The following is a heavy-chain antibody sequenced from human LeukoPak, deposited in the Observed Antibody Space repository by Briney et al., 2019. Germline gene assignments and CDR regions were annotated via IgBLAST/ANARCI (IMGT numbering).Heavy chain of an antibody. CDR3: GKAAGFLDY. V-gene: IGHV3-23*01. CDR2: ISGSGIDI. Sequence: GGSLRLSCVASGFTFTNYAMIWVRQAPGKGLEWVSSISGSGIDIYSADSVKGRFTFSRDNSKNTVYLHINSLRAEDTAIYYCGKAAGFLDYWSHGALVIVSS. D-gene: IGHD6-13*01. CDR1: GFTFTNYA. J-gene: IGHJ4*01.